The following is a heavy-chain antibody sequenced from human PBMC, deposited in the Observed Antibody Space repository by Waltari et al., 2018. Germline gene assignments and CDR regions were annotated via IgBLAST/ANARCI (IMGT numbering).Heavy chain of an antibody. CDR2: INHSGST. J-gene: IGHJ6*03. CDR1: GGSFSGYY. V-gene: IGHV4-34*01. D-gene: IGHD4-17*01. Sequence: QVQLQQWGAGLLKPSETLSLTCAVYGGSFSGYYWSWIRQPPGKGLEWIGEINHSGSTNDNPSLKSRVTISVDTSKNQFSLKLSSVTAADTAVYYCARGRGTVTTLYYYYYMDVWGKGTTVTVSS. CDR3: ARGRGTVTTLYYYYYMDV.